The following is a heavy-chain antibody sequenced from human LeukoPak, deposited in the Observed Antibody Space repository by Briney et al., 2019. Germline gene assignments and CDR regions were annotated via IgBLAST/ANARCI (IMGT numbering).Heavy chain of an antibody. D-gene: IGHD6-13*01. CDR2: IIPILGIA. V-gene: IGHV1-69*04. CDR1: GGTFSSYA. J-gene: IGHJ4*02. CDR3: ARGSLSSRDFDY. Sequence: ASVKVSCKASGGTFSSYAISWVRQAPGQGLEWMGRIIPILGIANYAQKFQGRVTITRDTSASTAYMELSSLRSEDTAVYYCARGSLSSRDFDYWGQGTLVTVSS.